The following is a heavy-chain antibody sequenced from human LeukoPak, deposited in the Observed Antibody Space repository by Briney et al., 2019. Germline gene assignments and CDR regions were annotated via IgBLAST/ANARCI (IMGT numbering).Heavy chain of an antibody. CDR2: ISWNGGVI. CDR1: GFTFGDYA. CDR3: AKVLVVSASSGAFDI. D-gene: IGHD2-15*01. Sequence: GGSLRLSCAASGFTFGDYAMHWVRQAPGKGLEWVSGISWNGGVIGYGGSVKGRFTTSRDNAKDSLYLEMNSLRAEDMALYFCAKVLVVSASSGAFDIWGQGTMVIVSS. V-gene: IGHV3-9*03. J-gene: IGHJ3*02.